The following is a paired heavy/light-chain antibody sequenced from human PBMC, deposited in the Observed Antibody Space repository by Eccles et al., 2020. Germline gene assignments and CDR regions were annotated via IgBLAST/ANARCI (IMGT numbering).Heavy chain of an antibody. D-gene: IGHD7-27*01. V-gene: IGHV3-30-3*01. CDR1: GFTFSSYA. CDR3: ARDRNNWGSFDGGFDL. CDR2: ISYDGSNK. J-gene: IGHJ2*01. Sequence: QVQLVESGGGVVQPGRSQRLSCAASGFTFSSYAMHWVRQAPGKGLEWVAFISYDGSNKYYADSVKGRFTISRDNSKNTLYLQMNSLRAEDTAVYYCARDRNNWGSFDGGFDLWGRGTLVTVSS.
Light chain of an antibody. J-gene: IGLJ2*01. CDR3: AAWDDSLSGLV. Sequence: QSVLTQPPSASGTPGQRVTISCSGSSSNIGSNYVYWYQQLPGTAPKLLIYRSNQRPSGVPDRFSGSKSGTSASLAISGLRSEDEADYYCAAWDDSLSGLVFGGGTKVTVL. CDR2: RSN. CDR1: SSNIGSNY. V-gene: IGLV1-47*01.